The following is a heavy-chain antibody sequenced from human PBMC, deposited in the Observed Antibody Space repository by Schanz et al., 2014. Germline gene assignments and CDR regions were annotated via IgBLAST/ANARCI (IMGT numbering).Heavy chain of an antibody. J-gene: IGHJ4*01. Sequence: EVQLLESGGGLVKRGGSLRLSCAASGFTISSYSMNWVRQAPGKGLEWVSSISSSGSYIYYADSVKGRFSISRVNAKNSLFLQMTRLRAEDTAVYYCAREQIMAAAGLVDYWGHGTLVTVSS. V-gene: IGHV3-21*04. CDR1: GFTISSYS. D-gene: IGHD6-13*01. CDR3: AREQIMAAAGLVDY. CDR2: ISSSGSYI.